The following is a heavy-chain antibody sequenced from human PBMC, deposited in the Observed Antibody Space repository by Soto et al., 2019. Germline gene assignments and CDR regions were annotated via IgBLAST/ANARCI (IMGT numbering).Heavy chain of an antibody. V-gene: IGHV4-59*02. CDR2: IYYSGST. CDR1: GGSVSGYY. J-gene: IGHJ4*02. CDR3: ARTAISDYRASLDY. Sequence: PETLPLPCPVSGGSVSGYYWSWIRQPPGKGLEWLGYIYYSGSTHYTLSLKSRVTISVDTPKNQFSRKLSSGTAAAHAVYSCARTAISDYRASLDYWAQGTLVTVPA. D-gene: IGHD3-3*02.